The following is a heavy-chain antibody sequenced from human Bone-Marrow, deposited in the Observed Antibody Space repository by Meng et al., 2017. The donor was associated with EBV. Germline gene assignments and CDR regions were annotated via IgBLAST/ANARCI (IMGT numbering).Heavy chain of an antibody. CDR3: ARDLKGGPHQIAAAGSSWFDP. CDR2: IIPIFGTA. D-gene: IGHD6-13*01. J-gene: IGHJ5*02. V-gene: IGHV1-69*01. Sequence: QVEVAQAGAEGKRPGASVKVSGKAFGGPLSSYAISWVRQAPGQGLEWMGGIIPIFGTANYAQKFQGRVTITADESTSTAYMELSSLRSEDTAVYYCARDLKGGPHQIAAAGSSWFDPWGQGTLVTVSS. CDR1: GGPLSSYA.